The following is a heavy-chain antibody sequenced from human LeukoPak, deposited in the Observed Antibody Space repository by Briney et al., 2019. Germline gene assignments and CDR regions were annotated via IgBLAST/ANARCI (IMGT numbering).Heavy chain of an antibody. CDR3: ARAVSFDI. Sequence: SETLSLTCTVSGGSISSSSYYWGWIRQPPGKGLEWIGSIYYSGSTYYNPSLKSRVTISVDTSKNQFSLKLSSVTAADTAVYYCARAVSFDIWGQGTMVTVSS. J-gene: IGHJ3*02. V-gene: IGHV4-39*01. CDR1: GGSISSSSYY. CDR2: IYYSGST.